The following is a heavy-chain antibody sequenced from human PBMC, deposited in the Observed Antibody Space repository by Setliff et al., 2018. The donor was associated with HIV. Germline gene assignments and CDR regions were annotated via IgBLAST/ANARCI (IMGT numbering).Heavy chain of an antibody. CDR3: ARTDYGGNSGGNYFDY. J-gene: IGHJ4*02. V-gene: IGHV1-69*10. CDR2: IIPILGIA. D-gene: IGHD4-17*01. CDR1: GGTFSSYA. Sequence: GASVKVSCKASGGTFSSYAISWVRQAPGQGLEWMGGIIPILGIANYAQKFQGRVTITADESTSTAYMELSSLRSEDTAVYYCARTDYGGNSGGNYFDYWGQGSLVTVSS.